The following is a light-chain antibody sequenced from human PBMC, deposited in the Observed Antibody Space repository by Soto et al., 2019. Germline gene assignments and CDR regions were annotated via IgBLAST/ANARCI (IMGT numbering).Light chain of an antibody. CDR3: QQYGSSPTWT. Sequence: EIVLTQSPGTLSLSPGERATLSCRASQSVSSSYLAWYQQKPGQAPRLLIYGASSRATGIPDRFSGGGSGTDFSLTISRLESEDFAVYYCQQYGSSPTWTFGQGTKVEIK. CDR2: GAS. CDR1: QSVSSSY. J-gene: IGKJ1*01. V-gene: IGKV3-20*01.